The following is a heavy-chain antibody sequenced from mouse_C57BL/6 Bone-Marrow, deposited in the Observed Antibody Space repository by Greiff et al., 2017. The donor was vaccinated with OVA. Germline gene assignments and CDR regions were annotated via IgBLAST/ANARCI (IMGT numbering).Heavy chain of an antibody. D-gene: IGHD2-3*01. Sequence: QVQLQQSGAELVRPGTSVKVSCKASGYAFTNYLIEWVKQRPGQGLEWIGVINPGSGGTNYNEKFKGKATLTADKSSSTAYMQLSSLTSEDSAVYFCAREVTWYFDVWGTGTTVTVSS. CDR3: AREVTWYFDV. CDR2: INPGSGGT. V-gene: IGHV1-54*01. CDR1: GYAFTNYL. J-gene: IGHJ1*03.